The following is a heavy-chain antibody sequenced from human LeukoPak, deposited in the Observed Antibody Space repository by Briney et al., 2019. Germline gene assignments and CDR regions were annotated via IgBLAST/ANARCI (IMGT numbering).Heavy chain of an antibody. D-gene: IGHD3-10*01. CDR2: INPSGGST. J-gene: IGHJ4*02. V-gene: IGHV1-46*01. Sequence: SVKVSCKGSVYTLISYYMHSVRQTPGQELEWMGIINPSGGSTSYPQKFQGRVTMTRDTYTSTVYMELSSVRSEDTAVYYCARDKAVRYFDYWGQGTLVTVSS. CDR1: VYTLISYY. CDR3: ARDKAVRYFDY.